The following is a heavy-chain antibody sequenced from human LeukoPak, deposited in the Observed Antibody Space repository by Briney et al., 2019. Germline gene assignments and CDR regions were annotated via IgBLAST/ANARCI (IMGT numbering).Heavy chain of an antibody. J-gene: IGHJ4*02. V-gene: IGHV1-18*01. CDR2: IIAYNGNT. CDR3: ARLLSDGYSPFDS. D-gene: IGHD5-24*01. Sequence: GASVKVSCKASGYTFTNYGISLVRQAPGQGLEWMGWIIAYNGNTNYAQRLQDRVTVTTDTSTSTAYMELRSLRSDDTAVYYCARLLSDGYSPFDSWGQGTLVTVSS. CDR1: GYTFTNYG.